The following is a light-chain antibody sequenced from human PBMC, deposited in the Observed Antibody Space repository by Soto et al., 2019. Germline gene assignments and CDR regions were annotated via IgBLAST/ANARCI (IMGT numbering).Light chain of an antibody. CDR1: SSNIGSNS. Sequence: QSVLTQPPSASGTPGQRVTISCSGSSSNIGSNSVNWYQQLPGTAPKLLIYSNNQRPSGVPDRFSGSKSGTSASLAISGLQSEDEAYYYCAAWDDSLKGVVFGGGTKLTVL. V-gene: IGLV1-44*01. J-gene: IGLJ2*01. CDR2: SNN. CDR3: AAWDDSLKGVV.